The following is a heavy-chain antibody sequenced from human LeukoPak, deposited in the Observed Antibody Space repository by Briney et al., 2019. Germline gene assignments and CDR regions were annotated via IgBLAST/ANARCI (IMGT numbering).Heavy chain of an antibody. CDR3: ARAHYDSSGYPRY. Sequence: ASAKVSCKASGYTFTSYDINWVRQATGQGLEWMGWMNPNSGNTGYAQKFLGRVTMTRNTSISTAYMELSSLRSEDTAVYYCARAHYDSSGYPRYWGQGTLVTVSS. J-gene: IGHJ4*02. D-gene: IGHD3-22*01. CDR2: MNPNSGNT. CDR1: GYTFTSYD. V-gene: IGHV1-8*01.